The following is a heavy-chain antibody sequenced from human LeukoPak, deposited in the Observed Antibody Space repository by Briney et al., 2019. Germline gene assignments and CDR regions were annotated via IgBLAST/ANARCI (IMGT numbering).Heavy chain of an antibody. J-gene: IGHJ4*02. V-gene: IGHV1-24*01. CDR2: FDPEDGET. CDR3: ATDLYGEGLRH. Sequence: ASVEVSCKVSGYTLTELSMHWVRQAPGKGLEWMGGFDPEDGETIYDQKFQVRVTMTEDTTTDTAYMELSRLRSEDTAVYYCATDLYGEGLRHWGQGTLLTVSS. CDR1: GYTLTELS. D-gene: IGHD4-17*01.